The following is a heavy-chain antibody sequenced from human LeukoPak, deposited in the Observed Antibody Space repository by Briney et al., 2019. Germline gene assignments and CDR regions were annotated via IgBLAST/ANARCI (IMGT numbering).Heavy chain of an antibody. CDR2: IRCDWSK. Sequence: GGSLRLCCAAAGFIFRQYAIRWVRQAPGRGLGWGACIRCDWSKYGDSVKGRFTISRDNSNNMAYLEMDSLRKEDTAVYYCTREDWDFDSWGQGTLVTVSS. CDR1: GFIFRQYA. D-gene: IGHD3/OR15-3a*01. J-gene: IGHJ5*01. V-gene: IGHV3-30*02. CDR3: TREDWDFDS.